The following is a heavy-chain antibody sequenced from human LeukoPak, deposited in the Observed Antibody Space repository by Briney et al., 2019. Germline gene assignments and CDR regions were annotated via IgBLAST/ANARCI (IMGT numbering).Heavy chain of an antibody. Sequence: GGSLRLSCAASGFTFSNYWMHWVRHAPGKGLVWVSRISSDGSTTNYADSVKGRFTISRDNAKNTLYLQMKGLRAEDTAMYYCARLLPLDYWGQGTLVTVSS. J-gene: IGHJ4*02. CDR3: ARLLPLDY. CDR1: GFTFSNYW. V-gene: IGHV3-74*01. CDR2: ISSDGSTT.